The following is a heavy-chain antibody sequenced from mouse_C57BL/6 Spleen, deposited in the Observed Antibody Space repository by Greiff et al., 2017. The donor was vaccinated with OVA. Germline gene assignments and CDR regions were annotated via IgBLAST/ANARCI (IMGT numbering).Heavy chain of an antibody. CDR3: ARDYYGNEAMDY. D-gene: IGHD2-1*01. Sequence: EVQLQQSGPELVKPGASVKISCKASGYTFTDYYMNWVKQSHGKSLEWIGDINPNNGGTSYNQKFKGKATLTVDKSSSTAYMALRSLTSEDSAVYYCARDYYGNEAMDYWGQGTSVTVSS. V-gene: IGHV1-26*01. CDR2: INPNNGGT. J-gene: IGHJ4*01. CDR1: GYTFTDYY.